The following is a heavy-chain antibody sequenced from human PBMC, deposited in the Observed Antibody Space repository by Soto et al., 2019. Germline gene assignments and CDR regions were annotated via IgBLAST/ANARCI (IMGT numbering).Heavy chain of an antibody. CDR1: GGSISSYY. J-gene: IGHJ5*02. CDR2: IYYSGST. D-gene: IGHD3-3*01. Sequence: SETLSLTCTVSGGSISSYYWSWIRQPPGKGLEWIGYIYYSGSTNYNPSLKSRVTISVDTSKNQFSLKLSSVTAADTAVYYCARGAIFDWFDPWGQGTLVTVSS. CDR3: ARGAIFDWFDP. V-gene: IGHV4-59*01.